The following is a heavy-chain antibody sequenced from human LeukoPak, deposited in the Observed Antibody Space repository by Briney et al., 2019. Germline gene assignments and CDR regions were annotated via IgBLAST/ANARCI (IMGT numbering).Heavy chain of an antibody. D-gene: IGHD3-3*01. J-gene: IGHJ5*02. CDR2: IYTSGST. CDR1: GGSISSGSYY. V-gene: IGHV4-61*02. Sequence: PSETLSLTCTVSGGSISSGSYYWRWIRQPAGKGLEWIGRIYTSGSTNYNPSLKSRVTISVATSKNQFSLKLSSVTAADTAVYYCARDDSYYDFWSGYSGNWFDPWGQGTLVTVSS. CDR3: ARDDSYYDFWSGYSGNWFDP.